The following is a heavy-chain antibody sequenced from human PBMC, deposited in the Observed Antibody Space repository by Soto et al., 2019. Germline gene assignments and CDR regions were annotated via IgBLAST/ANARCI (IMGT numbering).Heavy chain of an antibody. CDR3: AREQYGSHPYYYYYGMDV. CDR2: ISYDGSNK. D-gene: IGHD3-10*01. J-gene: IGHJ6*02. V-gene: IGHV3-30-3*01. CDR1: GFTFSSYA. Sequence: VQLVESGGGVVQPGRSLRLSCAASGFTFSSYAMHWVRQAPGKGLEWVAVISYDGSNKYYADSVKGRFTISRDNSKNTLYLQMNSLRAEDTAVYYCAREQYGSHPYYYYYGMDVWGQGTTVTVSS.